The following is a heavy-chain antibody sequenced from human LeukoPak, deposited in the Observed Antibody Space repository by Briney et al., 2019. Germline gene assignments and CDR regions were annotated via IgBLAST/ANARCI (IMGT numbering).Heavy chain of an antibody. Sequence: PSETLSLTCTVSGDSISSSSSYWGWIRQPPGEGLEWIGSIYYSGSTYYNTSLKSRVTMSVDTSKNQFSLKLSSVTAADTAVYYCARSSYYFGADAFDIWGQGTMVTVSS. CDR1: GDSISSSSSY. CDR2: IYYSGST. J-gene: IGHJ3*02. V-gene: IGHV4-39*07. D-gene: IGHD3-10*01. CDR3: ARSSYYFGADAFDI.